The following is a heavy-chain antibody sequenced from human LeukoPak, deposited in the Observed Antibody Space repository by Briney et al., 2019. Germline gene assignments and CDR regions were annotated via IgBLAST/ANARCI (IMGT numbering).Heavy chain of an antibody. CDR3: ARSPGNLHYYYGMDV. J-gene: IGHJ6*02. D-gene: IGHD3-3*02. CDR1: GGSISSYY. V-gene: IGHV4-4*09. Sequence: SETLSLTCTVSGGSISSYYWTWIRQPPEKGLEWIGNMYTTGDTNYNPSLKSRVTISVDTSKNQLSLKVNSVTAADTAVYYRARSPGNLHYYYGMDVWGQGTTVTVSS. CDR2: MYTTGDT.